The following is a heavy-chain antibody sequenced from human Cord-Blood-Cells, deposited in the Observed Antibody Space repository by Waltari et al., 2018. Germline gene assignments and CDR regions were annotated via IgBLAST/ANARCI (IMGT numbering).Heavy chain of an antibody. V-gene: IGHV1-2*02. D-gene: IGHD1-1*01. CDR3: ARVASTGPDY. Sequence: QVQLVQSGAEVKKPGAAVKVSCKASGYTCTGYYMHWVRQAPGQGLEWMGWNNPNSGGTNYAQQFQGRVTMTRETSISTAYMELSRLRSDDTAVYYCARVASTGPDYWGQGTLVTVSS. J-gene: IGHJ4*02. CDR1: GYTCTGYY. CDR2: NNPNSGGT.